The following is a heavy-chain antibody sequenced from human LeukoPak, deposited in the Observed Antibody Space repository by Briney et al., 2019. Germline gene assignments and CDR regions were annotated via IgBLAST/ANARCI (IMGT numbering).Heavy chain of an antibody. J-gene: IGHJ4*02. V-gene: IGHV1-18*01. D-gene: IGHD6-6*01. CDR2: ISAYNGNR. CDR1: GYTFTNYG. CDR3: ARVSTGGYSSSAY. Sequence: ASVKVSCKASGYTFTNYGISWVRQAPGQGLEWMGWISAYNGNRNYAQKFQGRVTMTTDTSTTTAFMELRSLRSDDTAVYYCARVSTGGYSSSAYWGQGTLVTVSS.